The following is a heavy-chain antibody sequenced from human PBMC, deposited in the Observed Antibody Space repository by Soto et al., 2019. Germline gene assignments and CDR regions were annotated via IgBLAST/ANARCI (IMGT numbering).Heavy chain of an antibody. Sequence: QVQLQESGPGLVKASQTLSLTCTVSGGSISSGGAYYWSWIRQHPGKGLEWIGYIYHSGSTNYNPSLRSRVTVSLDTSKNQFSLKVNSVTAADTAVYYCARDHPSGYGMDVWGQGTTVTVSS. J-gene: IGHJ6*02. CDR3: ARDHPSGYGMDV. D-gene: IGHD3-10*01. V-gene: IGHV4-31*03. CDR1: GGSISSGGAYY. CDR2: IYHSGST.